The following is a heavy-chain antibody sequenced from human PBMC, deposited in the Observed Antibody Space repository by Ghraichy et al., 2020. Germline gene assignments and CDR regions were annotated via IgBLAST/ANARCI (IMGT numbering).Heavy chain of an antibody. V-gene: IGHV1-18*01. J-gene: IGHJ6*02. CDR2: ISAYNGNT. CDR1: GYTFTSYG. D-gene: IGHD2-15*01. Sequence: VKVSCKASGYTFTSYGISWVRQAPGQGLEWMGWISAYNGNTNYAQKLQGRVTMTTDTSTSTAYMELRSLRSDDTAVYYCAREGDCSGGSCYLYYYYGMDVWGQGTTVTVSS. CDR3: AREGDCSGGSCYLYYYYGMDV.